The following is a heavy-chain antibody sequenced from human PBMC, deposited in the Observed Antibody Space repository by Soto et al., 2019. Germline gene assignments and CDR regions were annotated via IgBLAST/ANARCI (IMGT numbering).Heavy chain of an antibody. CDR1: GYTFKTYG. CDR2: ISPYNGDR. CDR3: ATTRSYDSHRPFDY. D-gene: IGHD3-10*01. J-gene: IGHJ4*02. Sequence: ASVKVSCKSSGYTFKTYGISWVRQAPGQGLEWMGWISPYNGDRRLSEKMQGRLTMTTDTSTSTGYMELRSLTADDTAVYYCATTRSYDSHRPFDYWGQGTWGTVSS. V-gene: IGHV1-18*04.